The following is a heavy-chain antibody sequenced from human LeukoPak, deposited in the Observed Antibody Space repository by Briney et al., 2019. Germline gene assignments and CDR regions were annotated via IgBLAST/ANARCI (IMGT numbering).Heavy chain of an antibody. CDR1: GYTFTGYY. Sequence: ASVKVSCKASGYTFTGYYMHWVRQAPGQGLEWMGWINPNSGGTNYAQKFQGRVTMTRDTSISTAYMGLSRLRSDDTAVYYCARVAHYDILTGYYSYGMDVWGQGTTVTVSS. CDR3: ARVAHYDILTGYYSYGMDV. CDR2: INPNSGGT. J-gene: IGHJ6*02. V-gene: IGHV1-2*02. D-gene: IGHD3-9*01.